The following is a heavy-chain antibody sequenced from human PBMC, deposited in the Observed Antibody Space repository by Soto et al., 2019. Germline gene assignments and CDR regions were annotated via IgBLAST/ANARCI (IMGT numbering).Heavy chain of an antibody. Sequence: PSETLSLTCTVSGGSISSYYWSWIRQPPGKGLEWIGYIYYSGSTNYNPSLKSRVTISVDTSKNQFSLKLSSVTAADTAVYYCARSAARPQRGYNWFDPWGQGTLVTVSS. J-gene: IGHJ5*02. D-gene: IGHD6-6*01. V-gene: IGHV4-59*01. CDR3: ARSAARPQRGYNWFDP. CDR1: GGSISSYY. CDR2: IYYSGST.